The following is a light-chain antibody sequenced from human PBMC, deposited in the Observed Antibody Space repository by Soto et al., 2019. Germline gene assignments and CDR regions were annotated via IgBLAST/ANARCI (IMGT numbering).Light chain of an antibody. CDR3: QQYDSSPYT. V-gene: IGKV3-20*01. J-gene: IGKJ2*01. CDR2: GAS. CDR1: QSVSSSY. Sequence: EVVLTQSPGTLSLSPGERATLSCRASQSVSSSYLAWYQQKPGQAPRLLISGASSRATGIPERFSGSGSGTDFTLTVSRLEPEDFGVYYCQQYDSSPYTFGQGTKLEVK.